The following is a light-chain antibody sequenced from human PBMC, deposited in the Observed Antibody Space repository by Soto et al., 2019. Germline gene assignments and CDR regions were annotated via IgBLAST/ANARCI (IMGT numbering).Light chain of an antibody. Sequence: EMHITQSTSTLSGSVGDRFTVTFRASQTISSWLAWYQQKPGKAPKLLIYKASTLKSGVPSRFSGSGSGTEFTLTISSLQPDDFATYYCQHYNSYSEAFGQRTNVDIK. CDR1: QTISSW. CDR2: KAS. J-gene: IGKJ1*01. V-gene: IGKV1-5*03. CDR3: QHYNSYSEA.